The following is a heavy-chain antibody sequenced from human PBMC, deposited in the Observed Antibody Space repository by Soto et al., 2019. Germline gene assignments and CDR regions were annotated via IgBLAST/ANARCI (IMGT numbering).Heavy chain of an antibody. CDR3: ARSYSSSYDYGMDV. CDR1: GFTVSSNY. D-gene: IGHD6-6*01. CDR2: IYSGGST. Sequence: EVQLVETGGGLIQPGGSLRLSCAASGFTVSSNYMSWVRQAPGKGLEWVSVIYSGGSTYYADSVKGRFTISRDNSKNTLYLQMNSLRAEDTAVYYCARSYSSSYDYGMDVWGQGTTVTVSS. V-gene: IGHV3-53*02. J-gene: IGHJ6*02.